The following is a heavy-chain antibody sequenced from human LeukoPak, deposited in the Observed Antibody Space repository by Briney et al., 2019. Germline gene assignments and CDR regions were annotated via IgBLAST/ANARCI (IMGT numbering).Heavy chain of an antibody. CDR3: AREEDCSGGICYLGNAFDI. CDR2: INHSGST. CDR1: GGSFSGYY. J-gene: IGHJ3*02. Sequence: SETLSLTCDVYGGSFSGYYWSWIRQPPGKGLEWIGEINHSGSTNYNASLKSRVTISVDTSKNQFSLKLSSVSAADTAVYYCAREEDCSGGICYLGNAFDIWCQGTMVTVSS. V-gene: IGHV4-34*01. D-gene: IGHD2-15*01.